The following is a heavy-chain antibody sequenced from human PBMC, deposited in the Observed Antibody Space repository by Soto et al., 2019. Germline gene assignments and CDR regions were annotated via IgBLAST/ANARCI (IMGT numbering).Heavy chain of an antibody. CDR1: GFTFSSSG. V-gene: IGHV3-33*01. CDR2: IWFDGSNE. CDR3: ARPATMASDAFDL. J-gene: IGHJ3*01. Sequence: GGSLRLSCAASGFTFSSSGMHWVRQAPGKGLEWVAVIWFDGSNEYYADSVKGRFTISRDNSNNTLYLQMNSLRAEDTAFYYCARPATMASDAFDLWGQGTMVTVSS. D-gene: IGHD2-2*01.